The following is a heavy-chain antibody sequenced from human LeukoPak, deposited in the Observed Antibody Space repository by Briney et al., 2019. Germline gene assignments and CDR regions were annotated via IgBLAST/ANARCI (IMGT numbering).Heavy chain of an antibody. CDR3: ARDKLPYYDFWSGPAGGMDV. V-gene: IGHV3-53*01. J-gene: IGHJ6*02. CDR2: IYSGGST. CDR1: GFTVSSNY. Sequence: GGSLRLSCAASGFTVSSNYMSWVRQAPGKGLEWVSVIYSGGSTYYADSVKGRFTITRDNAKNSLYLQMNSLRAEDTAVYYCARDKLPYYDFWSGPAGGMDVWGQGTTVTVSS. D-gene: IGHD3-3*01.